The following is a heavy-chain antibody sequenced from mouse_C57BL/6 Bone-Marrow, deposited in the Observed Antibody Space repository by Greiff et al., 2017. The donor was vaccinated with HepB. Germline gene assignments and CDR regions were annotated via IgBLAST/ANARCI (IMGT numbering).Heavy chain of an antibody. CDR3: AREGYYGSLYYAMDY. CDR2: INPNNGGT. D-gene: IGHD1-1*01. V-gene: IGHV1-18*01. J-gene: IGHJ4*01. Sequence: EVQLQESGPELVKPGASVKIPCKASGYTFTDYNMDWVKQSHGKSLEWIGDINPNNGGTIYNQKFKGKATLTVDKSSSTAYMERRSLTSEDTAVYYCAREGYYGSLYYAMDYWGQGTAVTVSS. CDR1: GYTFTDYN.